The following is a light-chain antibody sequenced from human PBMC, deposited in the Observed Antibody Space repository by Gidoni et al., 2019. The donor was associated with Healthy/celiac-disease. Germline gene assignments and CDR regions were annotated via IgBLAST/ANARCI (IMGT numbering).Light chain of an antibody. CDR3: QQYGSSPPVT. CDR1: QSVSSSY. Sequence: EIVLTQSPGTLSLSPGERATLPCRTSQSVSSSYLAWYEQKPGQAPRLLIYVASSRATGIPDRFSGSGSGTDFTITISRLEPEDFAVYYCQQYGSSPPVTSGGGTKVEIK. V-gene: IGKV3-20*01. J-gene: IGKJ4*01. CDR2: VAS.